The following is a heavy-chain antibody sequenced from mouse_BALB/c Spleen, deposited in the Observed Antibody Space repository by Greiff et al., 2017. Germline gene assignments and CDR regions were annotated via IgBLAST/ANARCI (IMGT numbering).Heavy chain of an antibody. D-gene: IGHD2-10*02. Sequence: QVHVKQPGAELVRPGASVKLSCKASGYTFTSYWINWVKQRPGQGLEWIGNIYPSDSYTNYNQKFKDKATLTVDKSSSTAYMQLSSPTSEDSAVYYCTRLYGKGVYYAMDYWGQGTSVTVSS. J-gene: IGHJ4*01. CDR1: GYTFTSYW. CDR2: IYPSDSYT. V-gene: IGHV1-69*02. CDR3: TRLYGKGVYYAMDY.